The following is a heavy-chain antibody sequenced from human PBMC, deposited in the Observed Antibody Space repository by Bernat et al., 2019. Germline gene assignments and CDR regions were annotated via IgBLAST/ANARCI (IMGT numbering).Heavy chain of an antibody. J-gene: IGHJ4*02. Sequence: EVQLLESGGGLVQPGGSLRLSCAASGFTFSNYAMSWVRQAPGKGLEWVTGISSSGGTTYQADSVKGRYTISRDNSKSPLYLEMNRLGAENTAMYYYAKVTLANWAVDWGQGTLVTVSS. V-gene: IGHV3-23*01. CDR1: GFTFSNYA. D-gene: IGHD5-12*01. CDR3: AKVTLANWAVD. CDR2: ISSSGGTT.